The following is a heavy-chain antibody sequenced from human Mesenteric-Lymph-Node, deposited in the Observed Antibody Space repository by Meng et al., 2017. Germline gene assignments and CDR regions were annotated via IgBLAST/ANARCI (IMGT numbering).Heavy chain of an antibody. D-gene: IGHD6-19*01. CDR2: TFYRSKWSN. CDR3: ARTSSGWFSNFDY. CDR1: GDSVSSNSEA. Sequence: QSAHCLVKPSPTLSLTVDISGDSVSSNSEAWNWIRQSQSRGFEGLGRTFYRSKWSNEYAVYVKSRITINSDTSKNQFFLQLNSVTPEDTAVYYCARTSSGWFSNFDYWGQGTLVTVSS. V-gene: IGHV6-1*01. J-gene: IGHJ4*02.